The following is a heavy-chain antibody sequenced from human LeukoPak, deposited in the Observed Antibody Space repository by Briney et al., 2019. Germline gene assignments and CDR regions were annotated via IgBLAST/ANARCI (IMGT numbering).Heavy chain of an antibody. V-gene: IGHV4-59*02. D-gene: IGHD3-10*01. J-gene: IGHJ4*02. CDR1: GDSANIYY. CDR3: ARVRSYYGSVTGKSYYLDY. CDR2: ISSSEGT. Sequence: PSESLSLTCTVSGDSANIYYSSWIRHPPGKRLGWIGFISSSEGTYYNLSLKSRVTIFLDPSRNQFSLKMNLVTAADTAVYYCARVRSYYGSVTGKSYYLDYWGQGTLVTVSS.